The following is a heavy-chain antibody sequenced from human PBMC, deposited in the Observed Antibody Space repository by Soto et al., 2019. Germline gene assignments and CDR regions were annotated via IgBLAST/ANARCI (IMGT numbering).Heavy chain of an antibody. D-gene: IGHD2-8*02. CDR3: TGEDASGY. CDR1: GFTVSTYG. Sequence: QVQLVESGGGVVQPGRSLRLSCAVSGFTVSTYGMHWVRQAPGKGLEWVAVISRDGGTKYYADSVKGRFTISRDNSRNTQFLEMNSLRGDDMAVDYCTGEDASGYWGQGTLVTVSS. J-gene: IGHJ4*02. V-gene: IGHV3-30*03. CDR2: ISRDGGTK.